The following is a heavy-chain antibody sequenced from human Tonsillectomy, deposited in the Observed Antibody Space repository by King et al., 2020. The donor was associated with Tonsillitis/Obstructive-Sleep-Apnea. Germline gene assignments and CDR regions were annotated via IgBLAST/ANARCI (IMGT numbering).Heavy chain of an antibody. V-gene: IGHV4-34*01. D-gene: IGHD4-11*01. CDR1: GGSFSGYY. J-gene: IGHJ5*02. Sequence: VQLQQWGAGLLKPSETLSLTCAVYGGSFSGYYWSWIRQPPGKGLEWIGEINHSGSTNYNPSLKSRVTISVDTSKNQFSLKLSPVTAADTAVYYCASQGYSHYHTWFDPWDQGTLVTVSS. CDR3: ASQGYSHYHTWFDP. CDR2: INHSGST.